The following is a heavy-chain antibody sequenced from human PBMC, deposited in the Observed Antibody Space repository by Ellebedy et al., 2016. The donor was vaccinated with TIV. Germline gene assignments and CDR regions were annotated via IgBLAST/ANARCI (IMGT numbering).Heavy chain of an antibody. CDR3: ARRGFDP. CDR1: GFTFSSYE. J-gene: IGHJ5*02. CDR2: IYYSGST. Sequence: ESLKISCAASGFTFSSYEMNWIRQPPGKGLEWIGSIYYSGSTYYNPSLKSRVTISVDTSKNQFSLKLSSVTAADTAVYYCARRGFDPWGQGTLVTVSS. V-gene: IGHV4-39*01.